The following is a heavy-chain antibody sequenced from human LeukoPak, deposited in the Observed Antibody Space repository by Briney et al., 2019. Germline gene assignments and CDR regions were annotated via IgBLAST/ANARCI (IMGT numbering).Heavy chain of an antibody. Sequence: SETLSLTCTVSGGSISSYYWSWIRQPPGKGLEWIGYIYYSGSTNYNPSLKSRVTISVDTSKNQFSLKLSSVTAADMAVYYCARSYSSGWYAGVHDYWGQGTLVTVSS. J-gene: IGHJ4*02. D-gene: IGHD6-19*01. V-gene: IGHV4-59*01. CDR3: ARSYSSGWYAGVHDY. CDR1: GGSISSYY. CDR2: IYYSGST.